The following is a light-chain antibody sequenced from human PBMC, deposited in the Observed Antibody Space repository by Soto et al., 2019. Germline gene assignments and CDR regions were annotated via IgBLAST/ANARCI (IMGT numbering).Light chain of an antibody. Sequence: EIVMTQSPATLSVSPGERATLSCRASQSVGNNLAWYRQKSGQAPRLLIYGASTRATGIPARFSGSGSGTEFTLTLDSLQSDDFAVYLCQQYRNWPLTFGGGTKVESK. CDR2: GAS. CDR1: QSVGNN. J-gene: IGKJ4*01. CDR3: QQYRNWPLT. V-gene: IGKV3-15*01.